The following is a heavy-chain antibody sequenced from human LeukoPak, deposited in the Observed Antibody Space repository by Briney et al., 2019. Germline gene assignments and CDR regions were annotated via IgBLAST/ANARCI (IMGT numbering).Heavy chain of an antibody. CDR2: ISGSGGST. CDR1: GFTFSDYY. Sequence: GGSLRLSCAASGFTFSDYYMSWVRQAPGKGLEWVSAISGSGGSTYYADSVKGRFTISRDNSKNTLYLQMNSLRAEDTAVYYCAKELDSSGYYFSAFDFWGQGTMVTVSS. J-gene: IGHJ3*01. V-gene: IGHV3-23*01. D-gene: IGHD3-22*01. CDR3: AKELDSSGYYFSAFDF.